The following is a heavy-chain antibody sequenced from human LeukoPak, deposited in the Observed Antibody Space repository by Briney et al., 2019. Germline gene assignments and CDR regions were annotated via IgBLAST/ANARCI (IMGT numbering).Heavy chain of an antibody. CDR2: INGNRGGT. D-gene: IGHD3-10*01. CDR1: GGTFSSYA. Sequence: ASVKVSCKASGGTFSSYAISWVRQAPGQGLEWMGWINGNRGGTNYAQKFQGRVTMTLDTSITTAYMDLSSLRSDDTAVYYCARDRSGSFDYWGQGTLVTVSS. V-gene: IGHV1-2*02. CDR3: ARDRSGSFDY. J-gene: IGHJ4*02.